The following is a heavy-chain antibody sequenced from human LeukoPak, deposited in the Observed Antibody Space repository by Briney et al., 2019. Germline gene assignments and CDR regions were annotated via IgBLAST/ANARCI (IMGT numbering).Heavy chain of an antibody. Sequence: SGPTLVNPTQTLTLTCTFSGFSLSTNGVGVGWIRQPPGKALEWLAVIYWNDEKRYSPSLKSRLTIAKGTSKNQVVLTMTNTDPVDTATYYCAHRLVTTVTSGDYYFDLWGRGTLVTVSS. D-gene: IGHD4-17*01. V-gene: IGHV2-5*01. CDR1: GFSLSTNGVG. CDR3: AHRLVTTVTSGDYYFDL. CDR2: IYWNDEK. J-gene: IGHJ2*01.